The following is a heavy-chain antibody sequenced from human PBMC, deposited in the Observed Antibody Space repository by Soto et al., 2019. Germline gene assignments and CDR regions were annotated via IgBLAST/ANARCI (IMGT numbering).Heavy chain of an antibody. V-gene: IGHV1-8*01. D-gene: IGHD2-15*01. CDR3: ARGGGYCSGGSCYLEYFQH. J-gene: IGHJ1*01. Sequence: QVQLVQSGAEVKKPGASVKVSCKASGYTFTSYDINWVRQATGQGLEWMGWMNPNSGNTGYAQKFQGRVTMTRNTSICTAYMELSSLRSEDTAVYYCARGGGYCSGGSCYLEYFQHWGQGTLVTVSS. CDR2: MNPNSGNT. CDR1: GYTFTSYD.